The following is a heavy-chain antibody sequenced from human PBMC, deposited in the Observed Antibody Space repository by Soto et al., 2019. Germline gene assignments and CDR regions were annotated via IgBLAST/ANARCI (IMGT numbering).Heavy chain of an antibody. D-gene: IGHD2-15*01. CDR3: ARETTGYCSGGSCQRYYYYYMDV. CDR1: GGSFSGYY. V-gene: IGHV4-34*01. CDR2: INHSGST. J-gene: IGHJ6*03. Sequence: QVQLQQWGAGLLKPSETLSLTCAVYGGSFSGYYWSWIRQPPGKGLEWIGEINHSGSTNYNPSLKSRVNISVDTSKNQFSLKLSSVTAADTAVYYCARETTGYCSGGSCQRYYYYYMDVWGKGTTVTVSS.